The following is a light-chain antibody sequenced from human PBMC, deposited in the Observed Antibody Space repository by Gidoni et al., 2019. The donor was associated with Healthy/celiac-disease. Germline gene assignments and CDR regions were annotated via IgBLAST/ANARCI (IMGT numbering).Light chain of an antibody. V-gene: IGLV2-14*03. Sequence: QSALTQPASVSGSPGQSITISCTGTSSDVGGYNYVSWYQKHPGKAPKLMIYDVSNRPSGVSNRFSGSKSGNTASLTISGLQAEDEADYCCSSYTSSSTYVFGTGTRVTVL. CDR1: SSDVGGYNY. CDR3: SSYTSSSTYV. J-gene: IGLJ1*01. CDR2: DVS.